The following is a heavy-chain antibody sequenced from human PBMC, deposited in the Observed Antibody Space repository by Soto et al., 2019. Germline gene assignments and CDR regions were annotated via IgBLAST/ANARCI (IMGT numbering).Heavy chain of an antibody. V-gene: IGHV3-33*01. CDR3: ARGGGDFWSGDYYYYYGMDV. Sequence: QVQLVESGGGVVQPGRSLRLSCAASGFTFSSYGMHWVRQAPGKGLEWVAVIWYDGSNKYYADSVKGRFTISRDNSKNTLYLQMNSLRAEDTAVYYCARGGGDFWSGDYYYYYGMDVWGQGTTVTVSS. CDR1: GFTFSSYG. CDR2: IWYDGSNK. J-gene: IGHJ6*02. D-gene: IGHD3-3*01.